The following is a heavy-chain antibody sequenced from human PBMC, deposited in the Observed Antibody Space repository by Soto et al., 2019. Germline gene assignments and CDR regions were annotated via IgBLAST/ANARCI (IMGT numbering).Heavy chain of an antibody. J-gene: IGHJ3*02. D-gene: IGHD5-18*01. CDR2: TYYRSKWYN. Sequence: QVQLQQSGPGLVKPSQTLSLTCAISGDSVSSNSAAWNWIRQSPSRGLEWLGRTYYRSKWYNDYSLSVKSRIPLNPDTSKNQFSLQLNSVTPEDTAVYYCARGGYSYGFDAFDIWGQGTMVTVSS. CDR3: ARGGYSYGFDAFDI. V-gene: IGHV6-1*01. CDR1: GDSVSSNSAA.